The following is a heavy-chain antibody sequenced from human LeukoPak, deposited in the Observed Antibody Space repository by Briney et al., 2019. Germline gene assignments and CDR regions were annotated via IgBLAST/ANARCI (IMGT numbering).Heavy chain of an antibody. CDR1: GASISSTTYD. CDR2: IYYSGST. CDR3: ARDGRFPPEVFPRYFDS. J-gene: IGHJ4*02. Sequence: SETLSLTCTVSGASISSTTYDWGWIRQPPRNGLEWMARIYYSGSTYYNPYIKSLVTISIDTSKNQFSLKLSSVTAADTAVYYCARDGRFPPEVFPRYFDSWGQGTLVTVSS. V-gene: IGHV4-39*07. D-gene: IGHD2-21*01.